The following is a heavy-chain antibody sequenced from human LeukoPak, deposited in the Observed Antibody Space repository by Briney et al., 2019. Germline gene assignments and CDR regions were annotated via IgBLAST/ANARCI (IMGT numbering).Heavy chain of an antibody. V-gene: IGHV4-4*07. CDR2: MYTSGST. CDR1: GGSISSYY. Sequence: PSETLSLTCTVFGGSISSYYWSWIRQPAGKGLEWIGRMYTSGSTNYNPSLKSRVTMSVDTSKNQFSLKLSSVTAADTAVHYCARDTGYYFGSGNYLYYFDYWGQGTLVTVSS. D-gene: IGHD3-10*01. J-gene: IGHJ4*02. CDR3: ARDTGYYFGSGNYLYYFDY.